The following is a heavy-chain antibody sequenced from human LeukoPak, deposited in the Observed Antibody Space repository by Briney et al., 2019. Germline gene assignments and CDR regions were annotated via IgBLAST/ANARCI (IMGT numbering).Heavy chain of an antibody. Sequence: PSETLSLTCTVSGGSVSSNHMSWVRQPPGKGLEWIGCIYNSESTKDNPSLKSRVTMSVAMSKNQIFLRLRSVTAADTAVYYCARCRDEYKTGDWGQGTLVTVAT. CDR3: ARCRDEYKTGD. CDR1: GGSVSSNH. D-gene: IGHD5-24*01. CDR2: IYNSEST. J-gene: IGHJ4*02. V-gene: IGHV4-59*02.